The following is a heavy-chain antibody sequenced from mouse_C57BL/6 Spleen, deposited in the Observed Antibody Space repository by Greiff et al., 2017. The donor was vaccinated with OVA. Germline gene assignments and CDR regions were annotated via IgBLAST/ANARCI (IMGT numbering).Heavy chain of an antibody. Sequence: VQLQQSGAELVRPGTSVKVSCKASGYAFTNYLIEWVKQRPGQGLEWIGVINPGSGGTNYNEKFKGKATLTADKSSSTAYMQLSSLTSEDSAVYFCARGGRLFFDYWGQGTTLTVSS. CDR1: GYAFTNYL. CDR2: INPGSGGT. CDR3: ARGGRLFFDY. V-gene: IGHV1-54*01. J-gene: IGHJ2*01.